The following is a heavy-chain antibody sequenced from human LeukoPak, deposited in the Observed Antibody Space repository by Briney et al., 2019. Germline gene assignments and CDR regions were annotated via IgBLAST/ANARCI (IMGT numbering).Heavy chain of an antibody. CDR1: GFTFSSYA. D-gene: IGHD2-2*01. CDR3: AKDTIRNYCTSTSCYVVY. CDR2: ISGSGGST. V-gene: IGHV3-23*01. Sequence: GGSLRLSCAASGFTFSSYAMSWVRQAPGKGLEWVSAISGSGGSTYYADYVKGRFTISRDNSKSTLYLQMNSLRAEDTAVYYCAKDTIRNYCTSTSCYVVYWGQGTLVTVSS. J-gene: IGHJ4*02.